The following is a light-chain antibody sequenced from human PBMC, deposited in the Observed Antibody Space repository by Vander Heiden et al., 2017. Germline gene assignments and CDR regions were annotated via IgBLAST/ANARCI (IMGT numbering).Light chain of an antibody. Sequence: DIQMTQSPSSLSASVGDRVTITCQASQDISNYLNWYQQKPGKAPKLLIYDASNLETGVPSRFSGSGSGTDFTFTISSLQPEDIATYYCQQYGNLPFFGGGTKVEIK. CDR2: DAS. J-gene: IGKJ4*01. V-gene: IGKV1-33*01. CDR3: QQYGNLPF. CDR1: QDISNY.